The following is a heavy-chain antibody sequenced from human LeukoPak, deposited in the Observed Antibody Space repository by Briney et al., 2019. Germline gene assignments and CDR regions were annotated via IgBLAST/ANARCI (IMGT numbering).Heavy chain of an antibody. Sequence: GASVKVSCKASGYTFTSYGIGWVRQAPGQGLEWMGWISAYNGNTNYAQKLQGRVTMTTDTSTSTAYMELRSLRSDDTAVYYCARDDIAVAGTFAFDIWGQGTMVTVSS. J-gene: IGHJ3*02. D-gene: IGHD6-19*01. CDR3: ARDDIAVAGTFAFDI. CDR1: GYTFTSYG. V-gene: IGHV1-18*04. CDR2: ISAYNGNT.